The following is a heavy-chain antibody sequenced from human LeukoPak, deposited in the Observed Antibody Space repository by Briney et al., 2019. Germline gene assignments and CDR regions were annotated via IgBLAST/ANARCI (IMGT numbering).Heavy chain of an antibody. CDR2: ISGSGGST. V-gene: IGHV3-23*01. J-gene: IGHJ4*02. Sequence: QPGGSLRLSCAASGFTFSSYAMSWVRQAPGKGLEWVSAISGSGGSTYYADSVKGRFTISRDNSKNTLYLQMNSLRAEDTAVYYCAKAHEGLWFGELRKYYFDYWGQGALVTVSS. CDR1: GFTFSSYA. CDR3: AKAHEGLWFGELRKYYFDY. D-gene: IGHD3-10*01.